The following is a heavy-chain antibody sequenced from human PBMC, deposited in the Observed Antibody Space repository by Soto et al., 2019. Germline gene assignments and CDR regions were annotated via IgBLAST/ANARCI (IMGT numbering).Heavy chain of an antibody. Sequence: KHSGTLYITSTVSGDTISSGGYYWSWIRQIPGKGLEWIGYIYYSGSTYYNPSLKSRVTISVDTSKNQFSLKLSSVTAADTVFYFCARDACSGGSCYFDYRGQGTLVTVSS. CDR1: GDTISSGGYY. V-gene: IGHV4-31*03. CDR3: ARDACSGGSCYFDY. CDR2: IYYSGST. D-gene: IGHD2-15*01. J-gene: IGHJ4*02.